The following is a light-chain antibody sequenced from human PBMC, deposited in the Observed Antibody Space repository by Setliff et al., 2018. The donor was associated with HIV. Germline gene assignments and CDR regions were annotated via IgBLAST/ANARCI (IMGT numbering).Light chain of an antibody. J-gene: IGKJ2*01. V-gene: IGKV1-13*02. CDR2: DAS. CDR3: QQYNSSPYT. CDR1: QGISSA. Sequence: AIQLTQSPSSLSASVGDRVTITCRASQGISSALAWYQQKPGKAPKLLIYDASSLESGVPSRFSGSGSGTDFTLTISSLQPEDFATYYCQQYNSSPYTLGQGTKVDIK.